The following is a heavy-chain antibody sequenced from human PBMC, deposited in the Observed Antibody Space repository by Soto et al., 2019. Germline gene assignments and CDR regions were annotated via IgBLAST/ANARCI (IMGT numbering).Heavy chain of an antibody. Sequence: SETLSLTCTVSGASITGSFFWSWIRQPAGQGLEWIGRFSLSGTTNYNPSLRSRVTMSVDVSKNQFSLRLTSVTAADTALYYCARGMTPPGAPAWYYFDSWGQGTLVTVSS. J-gene: IGHJ4*02. V-gene: IGHV4-4*07. CDR3: ARGMTPPGAPAWYYFDS. D-gene: IGHD2-8*02. CDR2: FSLSGTT. CDR1: GASITGSFF.